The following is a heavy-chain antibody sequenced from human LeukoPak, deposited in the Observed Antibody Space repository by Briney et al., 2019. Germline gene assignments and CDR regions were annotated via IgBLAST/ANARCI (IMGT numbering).Heavy chain of an antibody. V-gene: IGHV6-1*01. Sequence: SQTLSLTCAISGDSVSSNSAAWNWIRQSPSRGLEWLGRTYYMSKWYNDFAVSVKSRIAINPDTSKNQFSLQLTSVTPEDTAVYYCARVSSSWSPSLSVTHYFDSWGQGALVTVSS. D-gene: IGHD6-6*01. CDR3: ARVSSSWSPSLSVTHYFDS. J-gene: IGHJ4*02. CDR2: TYYMSKWYN. CDR1: GDSVSSNSAA.